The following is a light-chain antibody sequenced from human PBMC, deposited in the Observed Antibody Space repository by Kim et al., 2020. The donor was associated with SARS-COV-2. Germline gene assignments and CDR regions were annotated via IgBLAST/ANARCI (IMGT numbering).Light chain of an antibody. CDR1: QSISIY. J-gene: IGKJ2*01. Sequence: DIQMTQSPSSLSASVGDRVTITCRASQSISIYLNWYQQKAGKAPKLLIYFASSLQSGVPSRFSGSGSGTDFTLTISSLQPEDFATYYCQQSFNTPHPFGQGTKLEI. V-gene: IGKV1-39*01. CDR3: QQSFNTPHP. CDR2: FAS.